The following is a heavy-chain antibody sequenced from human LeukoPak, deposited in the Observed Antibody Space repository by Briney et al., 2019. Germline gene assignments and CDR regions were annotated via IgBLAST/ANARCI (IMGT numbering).Heavy chain of an antibody. CDR1: GYSISSGYY. D-gene: IGHD3-9*01. CDR2: IYHSGST. Sequence: SETLSLTCAVSGYSISSGYYWGWIRQPPGKGLEWIGSIYHSGSTYYNPSLKSRVTISVDTSKNQFSLKLSPVTAADTAVYYCARDRFYDILTGYTPYNWFDPWGQGTLVTVSS. J-gene: IGHJ5*02. CDR3: ARDRFYDILTGYTPYNWFDP. V-gene: IGHV4-38-2*02.